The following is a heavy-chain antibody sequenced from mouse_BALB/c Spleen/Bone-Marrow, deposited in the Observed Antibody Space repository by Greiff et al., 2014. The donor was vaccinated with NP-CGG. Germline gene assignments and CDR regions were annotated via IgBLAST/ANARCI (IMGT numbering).Heavy chain of an antibody. V-gene: IGHV14-3*02. CDR3: ALYYDYDVGY. CDR1: GFNIKDTY. CDR2: IDPANGNT. J-gene: IGHJ2*01. D-gene: IGHD2-4*01. Sequence: VQLQQSGAELVKPGASVKLSCTASGFNIKDTYMHWVKQMPEQGLEWIGRIDPANGNTKYDPKFQGKATITADTSSNTAYLQLSSLTSEDTAVYYCALYYDYDVGYWGQGTTLTVSS.